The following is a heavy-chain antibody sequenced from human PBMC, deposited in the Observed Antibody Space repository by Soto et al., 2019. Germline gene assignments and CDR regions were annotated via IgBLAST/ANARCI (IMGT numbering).Heavy chain of an antibody. CDR3: ADPAAAGGL. CDR1: GGSFSGYY. J-gene: IGHJ4*02. D-gene: IGHD6-13*01. CDR2: INHSGGT. Sequence: SETLSLTCAVYGGSFSGYYWSWIRQPPGKGLEWIGEINHSGGTNYNPSLKSRVTISVDTSKNQFSLKLSSVTAADTAVYYCADPAAAGGLWGQGTLVTVSS. V-gene: IGHV4-34*01.